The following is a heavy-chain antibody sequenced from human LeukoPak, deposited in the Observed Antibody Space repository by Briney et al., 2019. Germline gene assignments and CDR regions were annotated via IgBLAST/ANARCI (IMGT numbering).Heavy chain of an antibody. Sequence: PGGSLRLSCAAPRFTFSNACMSWVRQAPGKGLEWVGHIRGKTDGGTTDYAATVQGRFTISRDDSRNTLYLQMNSLKTEDTAVYYCTTGTWIQLWLADYWGQGTLVTVSS. J-gene: IGHJ4*02. CDR2: IRGKTDGGTT. V-gene: IGHV3-15*01. D-gene: IGHD5-18*01. CDR1: RFTFSNAC. CDR3: TTGTWIQLWLADY.